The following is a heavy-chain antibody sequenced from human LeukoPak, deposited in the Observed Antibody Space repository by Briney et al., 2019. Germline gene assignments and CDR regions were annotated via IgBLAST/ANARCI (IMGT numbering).Heavy chain of an antibody. CDR1: GFTFSSYG. Sequence: GGSLRLSCAASGFTFSSYGMHWVRQAPGKGLEWVAVISYDGSNTYYAHSVKGRFTISRDTSKNTLYLQMNSLRAEDTAVYYCAKDRGYCSGGSCLYFDYWGRGTLATVSS. J-gene: IGHJ4*02. D-gene: IGHD2-15*01. V-gene: IGHV3-30*18. CDR3: AKDRGYCSGGSCLYFDY. CDR2: ISYDGSNT.